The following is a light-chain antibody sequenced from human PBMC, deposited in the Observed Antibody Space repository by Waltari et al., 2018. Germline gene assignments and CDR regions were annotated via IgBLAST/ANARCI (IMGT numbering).Light chain of an antibody. CDR2: HTS. CDR1: QSVSIY. J-gene: IGKJ1*01. Sequence: IVLTQSPGTLSLSPGKRATLSCRASQSVSIYLAWYQQKPGQAPRLLIYHTSTRATGIPDRFSGSGSGTDFSLTISGLEPEDFAVYYCQHYKNLPVSFGQGTRVEIK. CDR3: QHYKNLPVS. V-gene: IGKV3-20*01.